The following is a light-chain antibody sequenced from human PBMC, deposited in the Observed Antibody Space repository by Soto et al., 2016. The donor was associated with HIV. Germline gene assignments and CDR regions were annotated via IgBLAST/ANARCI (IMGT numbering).Light chain of an antibody. CDR3: QAWDSNTHVV. V-gene: IGLV3-1*01. J-gene: IGLJ2*01. CDR1: KLGDKY. CDR2: QDT. Sequence: SYELTQSPSVSVSPGQTANITCSGDKLGDKYSCWYQQKPGQSPVLVIYQDTRWPSGIPERFSGSNSGNTATLTISGTQAMDEADYYCQAWDSNTHVVFGGGTKLTVL.